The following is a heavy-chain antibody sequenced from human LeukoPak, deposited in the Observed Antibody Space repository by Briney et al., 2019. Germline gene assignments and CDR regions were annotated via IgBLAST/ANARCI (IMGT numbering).Heavy chain of an antibody. CDR2: IYSDSST. J-gene: IGHJ4*02. D-gene: IGHD1-14*01. CDR1: ELTVSSNC. V-gene: IGHV3-53*01. Sequence: PGGSLRLSCAASELTVSSNCMTWVRQAPGKGLEWVSFIYSDSSTYYADSVRGRFTISRDNSKNTLYLQMNSLRAEDTAVYYCAKPARTDYADYWGQGTLVTVSS. CDR3: AKPARTDYADY.